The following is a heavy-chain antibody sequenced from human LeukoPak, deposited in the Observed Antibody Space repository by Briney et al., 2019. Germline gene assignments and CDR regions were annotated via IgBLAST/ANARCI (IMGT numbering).Heavy chain of an antibody. J-gene: IGHJ4*02. V-gene: IGHV3-21*01. CDR3: ARGRGTVTTFRHFDY. CDR2: ISSSSSYI. CDR1: GFTFSSYS. Sequence: GGSLRLSCAASGFTFSSYSMNWVRQAPGKGLEWVSSISSSSSYIYYADLVKGRFTISRDNAKNSLYLQMNSLRAEDTAVYYCARGRGTVTTFRHFDYWGQGTLVTVSS. D-gene: IGHD4-17*01.